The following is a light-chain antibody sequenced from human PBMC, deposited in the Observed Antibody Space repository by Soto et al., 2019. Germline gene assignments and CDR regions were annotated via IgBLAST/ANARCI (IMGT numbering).Light chain of an antibody. V-gene: IGKV1-8*01. CDR3: QHYYSYPWT. CDR2: AAS. Sequence: AIRMTQSPSSLSASTGDRVTITCRASHGVSSSVAWYQQKPGKAPKLLIYAASTMQSGVPSRFSGSGSGTDFTLTISCLQSEDFATYYCQHYYSYPWTFGQGTKVEIK. J-gene: IGKJ1*01. CDR1: HGVSSS.